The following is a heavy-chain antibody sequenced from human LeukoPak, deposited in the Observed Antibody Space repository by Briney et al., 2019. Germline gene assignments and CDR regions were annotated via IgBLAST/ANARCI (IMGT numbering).Heavy chain of an antibody. CDR3: TRLLIAGFDY. Sequence: GGSLRLSCAASGFTFSSYAKSWVRQASGKGLEWVGRIRSKANNYATAYAASVKGRFTISRDDSKNTAYLQMNSLKTEDTAVYYCTRLLIAGFDYWGQGTLVTVSS. CDR2: IRSKANNYAT. V-gene: IGHV3-73*01. D-gene: IGHD6-13*01. J-gene: IGHJ4*02. CDR1: GFTFSSYA.